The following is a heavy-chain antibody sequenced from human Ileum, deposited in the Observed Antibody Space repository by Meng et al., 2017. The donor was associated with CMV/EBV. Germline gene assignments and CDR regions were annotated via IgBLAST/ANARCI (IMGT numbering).Heavy chain of an antibody. J-gene: IGHJ4*02. D-gene: IGHD4-23*01. V-gene: IGHV3-9*01. CDR3: AKDKGGGGIEATIEY. CDR2: ISLDAGST. CDR1: GFTFGDYA. Sequence: SLKISCTASGFTFGDYAMHWVRQAPGSGLEWVSGISLDAGSTAYADSVKGRITISRADDKNSLYLQMNSLKLEVTALYFCAKDKGGGGIEATIEYWGQGTLVTVSS.